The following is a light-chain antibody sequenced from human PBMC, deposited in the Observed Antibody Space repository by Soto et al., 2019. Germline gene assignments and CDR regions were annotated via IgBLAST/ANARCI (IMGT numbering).Light chain of an antibody. CDR2: DAS. CDR3: QQRSSWPPWT. J-gene: IGKJ1*01. CDR1: QSVSSY. Sequence: EIVLTQSPATLSLSPGERATLSCRASQSVSSYLAWYQQKPGQAPRLLIYDASNRATGIPARFSGSGSGTDFPPTISSLEPEDLAVYYGQQRSSWPPWTFGQGTKVEIK. V-gene: IGKV3-11*01.